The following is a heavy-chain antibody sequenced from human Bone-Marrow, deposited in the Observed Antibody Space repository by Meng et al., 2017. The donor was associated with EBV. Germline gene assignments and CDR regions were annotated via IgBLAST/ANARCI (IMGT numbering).Heavy chain of an antibody. J-gene: IGHJ5*02. D-gene: IGHD3/OR15-3a*01. CDR1: DGSIRSTNYC. CDR2: MYYSRGT. Sequence: QLLLQESGPGRVKPSETLSLTCSVSDGSIRSTNYCWSWIRQPPGKGLEWIGTMYYSRGTYYNPSLKSRATISEDRSRSQFSLQVTSVTAADTAVYYCARQIWTTGPNWIDPWGQGTLVTVAS. CDR3: ARQIWTTGPNWIDP. V-gene: IGHV4-39*01.